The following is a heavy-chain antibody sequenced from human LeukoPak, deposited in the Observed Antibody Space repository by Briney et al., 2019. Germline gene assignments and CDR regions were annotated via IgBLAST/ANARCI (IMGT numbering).Heavy chain of an antibody. D-gene: IGHD3-22*01. J-gene: IGHJ4*02. CDR1: GYTLTELS. CDR3: ATAVGDSSGYYPFDY. V-gene: IGHV1-24*01. CDR2: FDPEDGET. Sequence: ASVKVSCKVSGYTLTELSMHWVRQAPGKGLEWMGGFDPEDGETIYAQKFRGRVTMTEDTSTDTAYMELSSLRSEDTAVYYCATAVGDSSGYYPFDYWGQGTLVTVSS.